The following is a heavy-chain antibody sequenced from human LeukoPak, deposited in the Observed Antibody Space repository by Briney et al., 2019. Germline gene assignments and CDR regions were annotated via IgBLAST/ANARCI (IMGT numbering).Heavy chain of an antibody. CDR2: ISGSGGST. J-gene: IGHJ4*02. CDR3: ARLYSSTWENYFDY. V-gene: IGHV3-23*01. D-gene: IGHD6-13*01. CDR1: GFTVSSNY. Sequence: GGSLRLSCAASGFTVSSNYMSWVRQGPGKGLEWVSGISGSGGSTYYADSVKGRFTISRDNSKNTLYVQMNSLRAEDTAVYYCARLYSSTWENYFDYWGQGTLVTVSS.